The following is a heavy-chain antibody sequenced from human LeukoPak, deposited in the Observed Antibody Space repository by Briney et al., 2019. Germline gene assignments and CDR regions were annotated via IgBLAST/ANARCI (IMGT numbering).Heavy chain of an antibody. CDR3: AKETGEGYYFDY. J-gene: IGHJ4*02. V-gene: IGHV3-23*01. CDR1: GFTFSSYA. Sequence: GGSLRLSCAASGFTFSSYAMSWVRQAPGKRLEWVSAISGSGGSTYYADSVKGRFTISRDNSKNTPYLQMNSLRAEDTAVYYCAKETGEGYYFDYWGQGTLVTVSS. D-gene: IGHD2-8*02. CDR2: ISGSGGST.